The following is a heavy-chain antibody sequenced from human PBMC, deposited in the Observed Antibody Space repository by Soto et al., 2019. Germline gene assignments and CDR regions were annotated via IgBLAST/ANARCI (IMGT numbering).Heavy chain of an antibody. CDR3: ARRYDSSVYGAFDI. CDR1: GGSISSSSYY. J-gene: IGHJ3*02. D-gene: IGHD3-22*01. Sequence: SETLSLTCTVSGGSISSSSYYWGWIRQPPGKGLEWIGSIYYSGSTYYNPSLKSRVTISVDTSKNQFSLKLSSVTAAETAVYYCARRYDSSVYGAFDIWGQGTMVTVSS. CDR2: IYYSGST. V-gene: IGHV4-39*01.